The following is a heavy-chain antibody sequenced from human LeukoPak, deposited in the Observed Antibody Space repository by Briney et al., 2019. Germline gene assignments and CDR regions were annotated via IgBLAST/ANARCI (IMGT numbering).Heavy chain of an antibody. D-gene: IGHD1-1*01. Sequence: GGSLRLSCAASGFTFDEHDMFWVRQVPGKGLEWVCLISKDGGNKQYADSVKGRFSVSRDNNRNSLSLQMNSLRSEDTALYFCAKRSGAPNNFDYWGQGALVPVSS. CDR1: GFTFDEHD. V-gene: IGHV3-43*02. CDR2: ISKDGGNK. J-gene: IGHJ4*02. CDR3: AKRSGAPNNFDY.